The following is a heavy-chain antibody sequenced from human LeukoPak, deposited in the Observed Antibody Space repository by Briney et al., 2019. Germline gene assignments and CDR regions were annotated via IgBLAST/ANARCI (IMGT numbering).Heavy chain of an antibody. J-gene: IGHJ4*02. CDR3: VKEYHSRGFGAYFDY. Sequence: GGSLRLSCAASGFTFSNYWMHWVRHAPGEALMWVSRIKSDGSSTTYADSVKGRFTISKDNAKNTVYLQMNSLRAEDTAVYYCVKEYHSRGFGAYFDYWGQGTLVTVSS. CDR2: IKSDGSST. CDR1: GFTFSNYW. V-gene: IGHV3-74*01. D-gene: IGHD3-3*01.